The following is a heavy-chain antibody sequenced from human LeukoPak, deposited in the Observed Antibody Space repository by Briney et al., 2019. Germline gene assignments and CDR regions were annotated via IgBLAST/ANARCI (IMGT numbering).Heavy chain of an antibody. CDR2: IWFDGSVK. D-gene: IGHD3-3*01. CDR1: GFTFNTFS. V-gene: IGHV3-33*06. J-gene: IGHJ4*02. CDR3: AKDTAVQFLEPAF. Sequence: GGSLRLSCAASGFTFNTFSMHWVRQAPGQGLEWVAAIWFDGSVKHYSDAVKGRFTISRDNSLDTLYLQMNSLRVEDTAIYYCAKDTAVQFLEPAFWGQGALVTVSS.